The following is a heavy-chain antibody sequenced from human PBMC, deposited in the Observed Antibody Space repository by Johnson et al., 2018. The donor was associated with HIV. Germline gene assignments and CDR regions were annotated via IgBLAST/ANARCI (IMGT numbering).Heavy chain of an antibody. J-gene: IGHJ3*02. Sequence: QVQLVESGGGLVQPGRSLRLSCAASGFTFSTYALHWVRQAPGKGLAWVAVISYDGSYNYYADSVTGRFTISRDNSKNTLYLQMNSLRAEDTALYYCAKDILGDPVVVSAFDIWGQGTMVTVSS. V-gene: IGHV3-30*04. CDR2: ISYDGSYN. CDR3: AKDILGDPVVVSAFDI. CDR1: GFTFSTYA. D-gene: IGHD2-21*01.